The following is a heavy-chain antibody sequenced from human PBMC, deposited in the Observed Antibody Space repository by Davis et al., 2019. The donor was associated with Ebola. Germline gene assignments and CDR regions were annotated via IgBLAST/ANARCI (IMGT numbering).Heavy chain of an antibody. CDR2: IYTSGST. D-gene: IGHD5-12*01. CDR1: GGSISSYY. CDR3: ARAVAGYVEYFDY. V-gene: IGHV4-4*07. Sequence: PGGSLRLSCTVSGGSISSYYWSWIRQPAGKGLEWIGRIYTSGSTNYNPSLKSRVTMSVDTSKNQFSLKLSSVTAADTAVYYCARAVAGYVEYFDYWGQGTLVTVSS. J-gene: IGHJ4*02.